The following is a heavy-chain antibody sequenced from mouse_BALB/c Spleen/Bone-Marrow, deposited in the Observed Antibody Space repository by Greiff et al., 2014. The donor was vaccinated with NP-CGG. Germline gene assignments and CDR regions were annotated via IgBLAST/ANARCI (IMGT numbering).Heavy chain of an antibody. CDR3: ARSAYYGTNYGARDY. CDR2: IYPGDGDT. D-gene: IGHD1-1*01. CDR1: GYAFSNSW. Sequence: QVHVKQSGPELVKPGASVKISCKASGYAFSNSWMNWVKQRPGQGLEWIGRIYPGDGDTNYNGKFKGKATLTADKSSSTAYMQLNSLTSVDSAVYFCARSAYYGTNYGARDYWGQGTSVTVSS. J-gene: IGHJ4*01. V-gene: IGHV1-82*01.